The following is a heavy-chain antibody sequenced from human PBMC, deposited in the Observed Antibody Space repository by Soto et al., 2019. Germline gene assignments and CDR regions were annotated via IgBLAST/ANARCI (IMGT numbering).Heavy chain of an antibody. D-gene: IGHD3-22*01. J-gene: IGHJ5*02. CDR2: IYWDDDK. V-gene: IGHV2-5*02. CDR3: AHTYYYDSSGYYYVHP. Sequence: SGPALLNPTQTLPLTCPFSGFSLSTSGVGVGWIRQPPGKALEWLALIYWDDDKRYSPSLKSRLTITKDTSKNQVVLTMTNMDPVDTATYYCAHTYYYDSSGYYYVHPWGQGTLVTVSS. CDR1: GFSLSTSGVG.